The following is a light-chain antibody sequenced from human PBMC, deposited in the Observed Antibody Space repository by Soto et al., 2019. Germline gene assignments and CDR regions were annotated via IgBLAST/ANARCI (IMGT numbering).Light chain of an antibody. Sequence: QSALTQPASVSGSPGQSITISCTGTGSDVGGYDYVSWYQQFPGKAPKLMIYEVSNRPSGVSNRFSGSKSGNTASLTIAGLRAEDEADYYCSSYAGSNNFVFGTGTKVTVL. CDR3: SSYAGSNNFV. CDR2: EVS. V-gene: IGLV2-14*01. J-gene: IGLJ1*01. CDR1: GSDVGGYDY.